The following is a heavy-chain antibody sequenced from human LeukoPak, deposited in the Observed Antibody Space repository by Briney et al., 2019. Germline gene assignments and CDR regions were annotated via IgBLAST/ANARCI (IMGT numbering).Heavy chain of an antibody. Sequence: ASVTVSCKASGYTFTNYGITWVRQAPGQGLEWMGWISGYNGNTNYAQNLQGRVTMTTDTSTTTAYMELRSLRSDDTAVYYCARDPFRHIVVVPSAITGLDPWGQGTLVTVSS. CDR2: ISGYNGNT. CDR3: ARDPFRHIVVVPSAITGLDP. J-gene: IGHJ5*02. D-gene: IGHD2-2*01. CDR1: GYTFTNYG. V-gene: IGHV1-18*01.